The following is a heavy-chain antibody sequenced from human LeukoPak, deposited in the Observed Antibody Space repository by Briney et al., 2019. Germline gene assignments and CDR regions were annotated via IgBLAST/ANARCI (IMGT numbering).Heavy chain of an antibody. D-gene: IGHD5-18*01. CDR1: GYTLTELS. V-gene: IGHV1-24*01. CDR2: FDPEDGET. Sequence: ASVKVSCKVSGYTLTELSMHWVRQAPGKGLEWMGGFDPEDGETIYAQKFQGRVTMTEDTSTDTAYMELSSLRSEDTAVYYCARYQDTAMAHGAFDIWGQGTMVTVSS. CDR3: ARYQDTAMAHGAFDI. J-gene: IGHJ3*02.